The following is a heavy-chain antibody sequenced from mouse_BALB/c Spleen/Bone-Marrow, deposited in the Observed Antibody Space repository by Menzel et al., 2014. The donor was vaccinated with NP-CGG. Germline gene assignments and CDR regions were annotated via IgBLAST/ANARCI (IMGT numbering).Heavy chain of an antibody. D-gene: IGHD1-1*02. CDR3: AGGGGGSYTYAMDY. Sequence: EVQLQESGPSLVKPSQTLSLTCSVTGDSITSGYWNWIRKFPGNKLEYMVYISYSGSTYYNPSLKSRISITRDTSKNQYYLKLNSVTPGATATYYCAGGGGGSYTYAMDYWGQETSVPVSS. CDR2: ISYSGST. V-gene: IGHV3-8*02. J-gene: IGHJ4*01. CDR1: GDSITSGY.